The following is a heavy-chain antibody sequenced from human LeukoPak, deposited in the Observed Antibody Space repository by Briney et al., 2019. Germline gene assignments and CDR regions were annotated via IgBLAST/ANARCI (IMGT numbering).Heavy chain of an antibody. D-gene: IGHD6-13*01. V-gene: IGHV4-34*01. CDR3: ARHRSSSWTNWFDP. CDR2: INHSGST. Sequence: SETLSLTCAVYGGSFSGYYWSWIRQPPGKGLEWIGEINHSGSTNYNPSLKSRVTISVGTSKNQFSLKLSSVTAADTAVYYCARHRSSSWTNWFDPWGQGTLVTVSS. CDR1: GGSFSGYY. J-gene: IGHJ5*02.